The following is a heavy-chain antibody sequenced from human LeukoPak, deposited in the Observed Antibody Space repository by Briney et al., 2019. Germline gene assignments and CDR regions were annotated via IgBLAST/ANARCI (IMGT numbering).Heavy chain of an antibody. J-gene: IGHJ3*01. D-gene: IGHD3-3*01. Sequence: ASVKVSCKASGYTFTGYYMHWVRQAPGQGLEWMGWIVPNSGGTYYAQKFQGRVAMTRDTSISTAYMDLSRLRSDDTAVYYCARSPYQNDFWRPTPRTHAFDLWGQGTMVTVSS. CDR1: GYTFTGYY. CDR3: ARSPYQNDFWRPTPRTHAFDL. CDR2: IVPNSGGT. V-gene: IGHV1-2*02.